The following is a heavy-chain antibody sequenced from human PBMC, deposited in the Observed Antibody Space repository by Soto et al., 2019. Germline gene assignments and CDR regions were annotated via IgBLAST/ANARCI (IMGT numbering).Heavy chain of an antibody. D-gene: IGHD3-22*01. J-gene: IGHJ1*01. Sequence: QVQLVQSGAEVKKPGSSVKISCKASGGTFSNYALDWVRQAPGQGLEWMGGIIPIFGTVRHAQNFQGRVTITADESTATDYMELSSLRYEDTAMYYCATGAERDYYDHSGWRWGQGTLVTVSS. V-gene: IGHV1-69*12. CDR1: GGTFSNYA. CDR2: IIPIFGTV. CDR3: ATGAERDYYDHSGWR.